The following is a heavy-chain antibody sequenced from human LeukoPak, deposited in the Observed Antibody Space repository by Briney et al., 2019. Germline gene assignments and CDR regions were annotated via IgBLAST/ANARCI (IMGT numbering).Heavy chain of an antibody. Sequence: PGGSLRLSCAVSGFDVSNSYMNWVRQAPGKGLEWVSIIYAGGNKYYADSVKGRFTISRDNSMNTLYLQMNSLRVEDAALYSCAREGSGWFDAWGQGSLIIVS. V-gene: IGHV3-53*01. CDR1: GFDVSNSY. CDR2: IYAGGNK. D-gene: IGHD7-27*01. CDR3: AREGSGWFDA. J-gene: IGHJ5*02.